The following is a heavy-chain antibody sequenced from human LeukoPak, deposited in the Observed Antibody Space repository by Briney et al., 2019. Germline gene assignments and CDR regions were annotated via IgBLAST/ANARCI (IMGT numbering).Heavy chain of an antibody. V-gene: IGHV3-21*01. CDR2: ISSSSSYI. CDR3: ARSPARLRPNWYFDL. CDR1: GFTFSSYS. Sequence: VGSLRLSCAASGFTFSSYSMNWVRQAPGKGLEWVSSISSSSSYIYYADSVKGRFTISRDNAKNSLYLQMNSLRAEDTAVYYCARSPARLRPNWYFDLWGRGTLVTVSS. J-gene: IGHJ2*01. D-gene: IGHD4-17*01.